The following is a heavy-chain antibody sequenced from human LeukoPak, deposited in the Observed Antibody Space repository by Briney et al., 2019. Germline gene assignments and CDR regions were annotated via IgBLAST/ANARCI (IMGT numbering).Heavy chain of an antibody. CDR1: GGSFSGYY. D-gene: IGHD5-18*01. CDR2: INHSGST. Sequence: SETLSHTCAVYGGSFSGYYWSWIRQPPGKGLEWIGEINHSGSTNYNPSLKSRVTISVDTSKNQFSLKLSSVTAADTAVYYCARGKWGYSYGSGAFDIWGQGTMVTVSS. V-gene: IGHV4-34*01. CDR3: ARGKWGYSYGSGAFDI. J-gene: IGHJ3*02.